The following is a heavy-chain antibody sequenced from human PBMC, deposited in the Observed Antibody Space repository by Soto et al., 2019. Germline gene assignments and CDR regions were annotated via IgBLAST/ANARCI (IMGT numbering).Heavy chain of an antibody. J-gene: IGHJ4*02. V-gene: IGHV3-33*01. CDR3: AREELYYYDSSGYYRGGYYFDY. CDR2: IWYDGSNK. CDR1: GFTFSSYG. Sequence: QVQLVESGGGVVQPGRSLRLSCAASGFTFSSYGMHWVRQAPGKGLEWVAVIWYDGSNKYYADSVKGRFTISRDNSKNTLYLQMNSLRAEDTAVYYCAREELYYYDSSGYYRGGYYFDYWGQGTLVTVSS. D-gene: IGHD3-22*01.